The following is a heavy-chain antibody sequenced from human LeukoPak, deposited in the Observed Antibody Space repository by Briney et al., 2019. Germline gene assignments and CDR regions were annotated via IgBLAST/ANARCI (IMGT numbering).Heavy chain of an antibody. CDR2: VFYNGAT. CDR1: GGSISSSIYY. J-gene: IGHJ5*02. D-gene: IGHD3-3*01. CDR3: ARHSSYDFWSGYPIRWFDP. V-gene: IGHV4-39*01. Sequence: SETLSLTCIVSGGSISSSIYYWAWVRQPPGKGLEWIGTVFYNGATQYSPSLRSRVTISIDTSTNQFSLKLSSVTAADTAVYYCARHSSYDFWSGYPIRWFDPWGQGTLVTVSS.